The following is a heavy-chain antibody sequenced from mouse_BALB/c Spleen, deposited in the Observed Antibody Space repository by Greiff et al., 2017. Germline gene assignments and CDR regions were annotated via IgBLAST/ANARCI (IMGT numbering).Heavy chain of an antibody. CDR1: GFTFSSYY. J-gene: IGHJ4*01. Sequence: EVQVVESGGGLVKLGGSLKLSCAASGFTFSSYYMSWVRQTLEKRLELVAAINSNGGSTYYPDTVKGRFTISRDNAKNTLYLQMSSLKSEDTALYYCARCPYGNSEGYAMDYWGQGTSVTVSS. CDR3: ARCPYGNSEGYAMDY. CDR2: INSNGGST. V-gene: IGHV5-6-2*01. D-gene: IGHD2-10*02.